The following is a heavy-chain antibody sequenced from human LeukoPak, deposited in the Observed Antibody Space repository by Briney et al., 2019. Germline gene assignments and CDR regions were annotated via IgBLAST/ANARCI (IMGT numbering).Heavy chain of an antibody. J-gene: IGHJ1*01. Sequence: PGGSLRLSCAASGFTFSSYAMHWVRQAPGEGLEWVAVISYDESKIYYADSVKGRFTISRDLSTNTLYLQMNSLTTEDTAMYFCARRPVAAEYFQHWGQGTLVTVSS. V-gene: IGHV3-30*03. CDR1: GFTFSSYA. CDR2: ISYDESKI. CDR3: ARRPVAAEYFQH. D-gene: IGHD6-25*01.